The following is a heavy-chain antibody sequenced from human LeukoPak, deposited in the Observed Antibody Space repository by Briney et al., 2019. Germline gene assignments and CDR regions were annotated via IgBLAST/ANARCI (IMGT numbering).Heavy chain of an antibody. J-gene: IGHJ4*02. CDR1: GFTFSSYW. V-gene: IGHV3-74*01. CDR2: INSDGSST. D-gene: IGHD3-22*01. CDR3: ARDLNFGYYDSSGYYWPAPFDY. Sequence: PGGSLRLSCAASGFTFSSYWMHWVRQAPGKGLVWVSRINSDGSSTNYADSVKGRFTISRDNAKNTLYLQMNSLRAEDTAVYYCARDLNFGYYDSSGYYWPAPFDYWGQGTLVTVSS.